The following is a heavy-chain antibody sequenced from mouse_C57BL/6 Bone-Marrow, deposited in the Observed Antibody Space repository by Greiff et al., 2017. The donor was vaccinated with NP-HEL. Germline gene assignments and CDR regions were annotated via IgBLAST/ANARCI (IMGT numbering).Heavy chain of an antibody. V-gene: IGHV8-8*01. CDR1: GFSLSTFGMG. J-gene: IGHJ2*01. CDR3: ARIAGDGGFDD. CDR2: IWWDDDK. Sequence: QVQLKESGPGLLQPSQTLSLTCSFSGFSLSTFGMGVGWIRQPSGKGLEWLAHIWWDDDKYYNPALKSRLAISKDTSENQVFLKIAKVDTAATATYYCARIAGDGGFDDWGQGTTLTVSS. D-gene: IGHD1-2*01.